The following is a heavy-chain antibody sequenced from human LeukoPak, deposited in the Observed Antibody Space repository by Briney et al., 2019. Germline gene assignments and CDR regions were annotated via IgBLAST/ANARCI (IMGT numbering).Heavy chain of an antibody. Sequence: ASVKVSCKASGYTFTGYYMHWVRQASGQGLEWMGWINPNSGGTNYAQKFQGRVTMTRDTSISTAYMELSRLRSDDTAVYYCARRGALVGAPQGLDYWGQGTLVTVSS. J-gene: IGHJ4*02. CDR2: INPNSGGT. CDR1: GYTFTGYY. D-gene: IGHD1-26*01. CDR3: ARRGALVGAPQGLDY. V-gene: IGHV1-2*02.